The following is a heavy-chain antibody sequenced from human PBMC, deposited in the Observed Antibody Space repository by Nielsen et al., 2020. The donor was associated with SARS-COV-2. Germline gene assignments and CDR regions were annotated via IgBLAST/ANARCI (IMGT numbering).Heavy chain of an antibody. CDR1: GYTFTSYA. V-gene: IGHV1-3*01. CDR3: ATGGYDFWSGFPHYYYYYGMDV. D-gene: IGHD3-3*01. CDR2: INAGNGNT. J-gene: IGHJ6*02. Sequence: ASVKVSCKASGYTFTSYAMHWVRQAPGQRLEWMGWINAGNGNTKYSQKFQGRVTITRDTSASTAYMELSSLRSEDTAVYYCATGGYDFWSGFPHYYYYYGMDVWGQGTTVTVSS.